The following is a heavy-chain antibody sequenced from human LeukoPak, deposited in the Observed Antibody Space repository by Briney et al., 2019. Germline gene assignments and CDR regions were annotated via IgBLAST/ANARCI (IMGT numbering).Heavy chain of an antibody. CDR2: IYYSGRT. CDR1: GGSISSSSYY. D-gene: IGHD7-27*01. Sequence: PSETLSLTCTVSGGSISSSSYYWGWIRQPPGKGLEWIGSIYYSGRTYYNPSLKSRVTISVDTSKNQFSLKLSSVTAADTAVYYCAAGDDYYYYYMDVWGKGTTVAVSS. J-gene: IGHJ6*03. V-gene: IGHV4-39*01. CDR3: AAGDDYYYYYMDV.